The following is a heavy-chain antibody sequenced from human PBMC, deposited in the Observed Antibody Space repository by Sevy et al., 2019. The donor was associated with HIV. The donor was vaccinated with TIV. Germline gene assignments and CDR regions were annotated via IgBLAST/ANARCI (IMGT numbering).Heavy chain of an antibody. CDR1: GFSFSSYW. D-gene: IGHD2-21*02. CDR2: IKQDGSEK. J-gene: IGHJ2*01. CDR3: ARDLYCGGDCPWYFDL. V-gene: IGHV3-7*01. Sequence: GGSLRLSCAASGFSFSSYWMSWVSQAPGKGLEWVANIKQDGSEKYYVDSVKGRFTISRDNAKNSLYLQMNSLRAEDTAVYYCARDLYCGGDCPWYFDLWGRGTLVTVSS.